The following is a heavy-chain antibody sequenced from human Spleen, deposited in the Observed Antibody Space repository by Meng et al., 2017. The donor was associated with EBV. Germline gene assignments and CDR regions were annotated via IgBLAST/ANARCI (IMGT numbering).Heavy chain of an antibody. D-gene: IGHD2-15*01. J-gene: IGHJ4*02. CDR3: AFRLATLGVDS. CDR2: LIPLFGTA. Sequence: HVQLVQYGAEVKTPWASVTGDCKASRAIFNTHLITWVRQATGQGLEWMGGLIPLFGTANYAQKFQGRITITADESTSAAYMDLSSLTSEDTAVYYCAFRLATLGVDSWGQGTLVTVSS. CDR1: RAIFNTHL. V-gene: IGHV1-69*13.